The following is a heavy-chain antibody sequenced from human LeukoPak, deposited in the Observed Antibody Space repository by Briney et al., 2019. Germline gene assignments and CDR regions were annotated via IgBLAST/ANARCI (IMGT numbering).Heavy chain of an antibody. Sequence: GTNYPEKFQGRVTMTRDTSISTAYMELSRLRSDDTAVYYCAREAEGYCSGGSCRPLRFFDYWGQGTLVTVSS. CDR2: GT. J-gene: IGHJ4*02. CDR3: AREAEGYCSGGSCRPLRFFDY. D-gene: IGHD2-15*01. V-gene: IGHV1-2*02.